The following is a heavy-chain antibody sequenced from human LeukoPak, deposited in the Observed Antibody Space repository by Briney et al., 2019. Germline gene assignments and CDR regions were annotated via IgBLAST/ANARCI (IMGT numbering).Heavy chain of an antibody. Sequence: PSETLSLTCTVSGGSISSYYWSWIRQPRGKGLEWIGYIYYSGSTNYNPSLKSRVTISVDTSKNQFSLKLSSVTAADTAVYYCARGGAAAGRNFDYWGQGTLVTVSS. J-gene: IGHJ4*02. CDR3: ARGGAAAGRNFDY. CDR2: IYYSGST. D-gene: IGHD6-13*01. CDR1: GGSISSYY. V-gene: IGHV4-59*01.